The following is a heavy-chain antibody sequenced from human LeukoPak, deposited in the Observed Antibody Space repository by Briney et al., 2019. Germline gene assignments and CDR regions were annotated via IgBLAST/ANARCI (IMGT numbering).Heavy chain of an antibody. CDR3: ARGPRGYSYAPGNWFDP. CDR2: INPNSGGT. CDR1: GHTFTGYY. V-gene: IGHV1-2*02. Sequence: GASVKVSCKASGHTFTGYYTHWVRQAPGQGLEWMGWINPNSGGTNYAQKFQGRVTMTRDTSISTAYMELSRLRSDDTAVYYCARGPRGYSYAPGNWFDPWGLGTLVTVSS. J-gene: IGHJ5*02. D-gene: IGHD5-18*01.